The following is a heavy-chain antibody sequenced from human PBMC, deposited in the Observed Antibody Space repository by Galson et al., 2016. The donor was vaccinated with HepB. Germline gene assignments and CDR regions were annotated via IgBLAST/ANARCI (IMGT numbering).Heavy chain of an antibody. CDR1: GGSISSGRYY. V-gene: IGHV4-31*03. J-gene: IGHJ5*02. Sequence: TLSLTCTVSGGSISSGRYYWSWIRQHPGKGLEWTGYVYYTGTTYYKPSLKSRISISEDTSKSQFTLKLSSVTAADTAVYYCVRGLPTPRVVPVAVMGWFDPWGQGTLVTVSS. CDR2: VYYTGTT. D-gene: IGHD2-2*01. CDR3: VRGLPTPRVVPVAVMGWFDP.